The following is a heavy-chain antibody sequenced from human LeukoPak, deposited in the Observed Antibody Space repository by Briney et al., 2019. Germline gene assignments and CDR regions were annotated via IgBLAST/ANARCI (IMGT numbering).Heavy chain of an antibody. Sequence: GGSLRLSCAASGFTFSSYSMNWVRQAPGKGLEWVSYISSSSSTIYYADSVKGRFTISRDNSKNTLYLQMNSLRAEDTAVYYCAKGGPLGYCSGGSCYPDAFDIWGQGTMVTVSS. D-gene: IGHD2-15*01. J-gene: IGHJ3*02. CDR2: ISSSSSTI. V-gene: IGHV3-48*01. CDR3: AKGGPLGYCSGGSCYPDAFDI. CDR1: GFTFSSYS.